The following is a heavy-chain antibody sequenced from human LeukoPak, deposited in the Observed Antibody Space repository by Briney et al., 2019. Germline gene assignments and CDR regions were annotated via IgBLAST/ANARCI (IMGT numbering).Heavy chain of an antibody. J-gene: IGHJ4*02. CDR2: VSGTSEYI. CDR3: ARWYSSGWYSDY. V-gene: IGHV3-21*06. D-gene: IGHD6-19*01. Sequence: PGGSLRLSCAASGFSFSTYSMIWVRQTPGKGLEWVSSVSGTSEYIYYADSVRGRFTISRDNAKNTVYLQMNSLRAEDTAVYYCARWYSSGWYSDYWGQGTLVTVSS. CDR1: GFSFSTYS.